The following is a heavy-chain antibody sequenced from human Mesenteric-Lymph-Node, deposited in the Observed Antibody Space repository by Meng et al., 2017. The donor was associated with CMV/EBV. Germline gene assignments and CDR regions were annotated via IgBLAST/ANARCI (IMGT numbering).Heavy chain of an antibody. V-gene: IGHV3-23*01. Sequence: GESLKISCVGSGFTFNAYAMSWVRQAPGKGLEWVSGISGDSDSTFYGDSVKGRFTISRDDSKNTVYLQMNSLRAEDTAVYYCAGGYGKTYYFDYWGQGTLVTVSS. D-gene: IGHD2-15*01. CDR1: GFTFNAYA. CDR2: ISGDSDST. J-gene: IGHJ4*02. CDR3: AGGYGKTYYFDY.